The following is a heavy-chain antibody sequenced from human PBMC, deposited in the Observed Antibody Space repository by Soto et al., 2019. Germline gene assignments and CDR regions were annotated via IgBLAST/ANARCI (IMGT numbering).Heavy chain of an antibody. CDR2: IYYSGST. D-gene: IGHD3-22*01. CDR1: GGSISSGGYY. CDR3: ARVSYYYDSSPLDY. V-gene: IGHV4-31*03. Sequence: PSETLSLTCTVSGGSISSGGYYWSWIRRHPGKGLEWIGYIYYSGSTYYNPSLKSRVTISVDTSKNQFSLKLSSVTAADTAVYYCARVSYYYDSSPLDYWGQGTLVTVSS. J-gene: IGHJ4*02.